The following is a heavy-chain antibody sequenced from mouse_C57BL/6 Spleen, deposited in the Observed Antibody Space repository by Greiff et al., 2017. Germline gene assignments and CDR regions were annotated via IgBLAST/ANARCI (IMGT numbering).Heavy chain of an antibody. J-gene: IGHJ2*01. CDR2: IDPSDSYT. V-gene: IGHV1-69*01. CDR3: ASYSYPHFDY. CDR1: GYTFTSYW. D-gene: IGHD1-1*01. Sequence: QVQLQQPGAELVMPGASVKLSCKASGYTFTSYWMHWVKQRPGQGLEWIGEIDPSDSYTNYNQKFKGKSTLTVDKSSSTAYMQLSSLTSEDSAVYYCASYSYPHFDYWGQGTTLTVSS.